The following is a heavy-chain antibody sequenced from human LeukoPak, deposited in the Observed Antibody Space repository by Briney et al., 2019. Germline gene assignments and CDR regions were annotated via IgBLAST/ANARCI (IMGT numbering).Heavy chain of an antibody. CDR2: IYYSGST. Sequence: SETLSLTCTVSGGSISSYYWSWMRQSPGKGLEWFGYIYYSGSTNYNPSLKSRVTMSVDTSKNQFSLKLSSVTAADTAVYYCARGHDAFDIWGQGTMVTVSS. CDR3: ARGHDAFDI. V-gene: IGHV4-59*01. CDR1: GGSISSYY. J-gene: IGHJ3*02.